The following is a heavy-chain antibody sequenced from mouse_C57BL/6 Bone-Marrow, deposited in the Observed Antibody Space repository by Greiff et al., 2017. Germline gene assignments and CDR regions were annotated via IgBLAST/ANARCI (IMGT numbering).Heavy chain of an antibody. J-gene: IGHJ4*01. CDR3: ARDGYAMDY. CDR1: GYTFTSYW. Sequence: QVQLQQPGAELVKPGASVKMSCKASGYTFTSYWITWVKQRPGQGLEWIGDIYPGSGSTNYNEKFKSKATLTVDTSSSTADMQLRSLTSEDFAVYYCARDGYAMDYWGQGTSVTVSS. D-gene: IGHD2-3*01. CDR2: IYPGSGST. V-gene: IGHV1-55*01.